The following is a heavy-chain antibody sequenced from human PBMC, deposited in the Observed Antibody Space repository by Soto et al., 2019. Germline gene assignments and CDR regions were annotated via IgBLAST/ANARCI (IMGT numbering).Heavy chain of an antibody. CDR3: ARPRNIVIWFGELPDV. Sequence: ESGGGVVQPGRSLRLSCAASGFTLSSHAMHWVRQAPGKGLEWVGVISYDGSDKYYAVSVKGRFTISRDNSKNTLYLQMNSLRVEDTAAYYCARPRNIVIWFGELPDVWGQGTTVIVS. D-gene: IGHD3-10*01. V-gene: IGHV3-30-3*01. CDR1: GFTLSSHA. J-gene: IGHJ6*02. CDR2: ISYDGSDK.